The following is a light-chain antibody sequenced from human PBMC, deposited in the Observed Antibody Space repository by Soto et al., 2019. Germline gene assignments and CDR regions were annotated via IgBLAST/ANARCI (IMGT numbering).Light chain of an antibody. CDR1: QRVGSNY. CDR3: QKHSSWPIT. Sequence: ELVLTQSPGTLSVSPGERATLSCRASQRVGSNYLAWYQQKPGQAPRLRIYGIPTMATGTPDRFSGSGSGTDFTLTSRSLQSEDFGVYYCQKHSSWPITFGQGTRLEIK. J-gene: IGKJ5*01. CDR2: GIP. V-gene: IGKV3-20*01.